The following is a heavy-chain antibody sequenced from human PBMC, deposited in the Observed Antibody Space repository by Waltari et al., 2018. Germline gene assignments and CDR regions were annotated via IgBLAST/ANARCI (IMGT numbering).Heavy chain of an antibody. V-gene: IGHV4-31*03. Sequence: QVQLQESGPGLVKPSQTLSLPCTVSVGSISSGGYYWSWIRQHPGKGLEWIGYIYYSGSTYYNPSLKSRVTISVDTSKNQFSLKLSSVTAADTAVYYCARGVDTAMGTDFDYWGQGTLVTVSS. CDR3: ARGVDTAMGTDFDY. CDR1: VGSISSGGYY. CDR2: IYYSGST. J-gene: IGHJ4*02. D-gene: IGHD5-18*01.